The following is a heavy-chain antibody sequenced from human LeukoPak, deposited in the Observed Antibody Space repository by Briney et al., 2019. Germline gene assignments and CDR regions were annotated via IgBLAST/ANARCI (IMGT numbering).Heavy chain of an antibody. CDR2: YPPDSDT. Sequence: YPPDSDTSYNPSFQAQVPISADKSTGTAYLQWSRLQASDTAIYYCARRASGTKADAFDLWGQGRLVTVSS. D-gene: IGHD3-10*01. J-gene: IGHJ3*01. CDR3: ARRASGTKADAFDL. V-gene: IGHV5-51*01.